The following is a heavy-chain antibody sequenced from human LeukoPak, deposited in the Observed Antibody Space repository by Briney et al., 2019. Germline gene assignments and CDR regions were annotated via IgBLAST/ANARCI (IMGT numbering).Heavy chain of an antibody. Sequence: GGSLRLSCAASGFSVSSNYMTWVRQAPGKGLECVSVIYGGGNTYYADSVGGRFTISRDNSKNTLYLQMNSLRAEDTAVYYCARGSTYYDSSGQVPFDYWGQGTLVTVSS. J-gene: IGHJ4*02. D-gene: IGHD3-22*01. V-gene: IGHV3-53*01. CDR1: GFSVSSNY. CDR2: IYGGGNT. CDR3: ARGSTYYDSSGQVPFDY.